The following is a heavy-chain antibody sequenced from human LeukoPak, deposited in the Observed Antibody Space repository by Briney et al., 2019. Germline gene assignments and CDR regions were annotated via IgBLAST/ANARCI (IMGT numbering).Heavy chain of an antibody. V-gene: IGHV4-34*01. CDR2: INHSGST. D-gene: IGHD3-22*01. Sequence: SETLSLTCAVYGGSFSGYYWSWIRQPPGKGLEWIGEINHSGSTNYNPSLKRRVNISVDTSKHQFSLKLSSVTAADTAVYYCARMEAYYYDSSGYSRWGNWFDPWGQGTLVTVSS. CDR1: GGSFSGYY. CDR3: ARMEAYYYDSSGYSRWGNWFDP. J-gene: IGHJ5*02.